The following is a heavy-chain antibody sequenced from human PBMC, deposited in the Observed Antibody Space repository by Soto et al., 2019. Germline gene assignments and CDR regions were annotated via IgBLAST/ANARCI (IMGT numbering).Heavy chain of an antibody. CDR1: GFPFSSYA. Sequence: GGSLRLSCAASGFPFSSYAMNWVRQAPGKGLEWLSYISSSGSSVYYADSVKGRFTISRDNAQDSLFLQMDSLRDEDTAVYYCGRGGITISGLVSNIRGQGTLVTVPS. J-gene: IGHJ4*02. D-gene: IGHD3-3*01. CDR3: GRGGITISGLVSNI. CDR2: ISSSGSSV. V-gene: IGHV3-48*02.